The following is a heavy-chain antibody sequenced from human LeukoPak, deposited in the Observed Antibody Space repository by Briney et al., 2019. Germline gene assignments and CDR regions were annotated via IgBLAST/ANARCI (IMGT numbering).Heavy chain of an antibody. V-gene: IGHV1-18*01. CDR2: ISAYNGNT. J-gene: IGHJ6*03. CDR1: GYTFTSYG. CDR3: ARRIAAAGTYYYYYYMDV. D-gene: IGHD6-13*01. Sequence: ASVKVSCKASGYTFTSYGISWVRQAPGQGLEWMGWISAYNGNTNYAQKLQGRVTMTTDTSTSTAYMGLRSLRSDDTAVYYCARRIAAAGTYYYYYYMDVWGKGTTVTISS.